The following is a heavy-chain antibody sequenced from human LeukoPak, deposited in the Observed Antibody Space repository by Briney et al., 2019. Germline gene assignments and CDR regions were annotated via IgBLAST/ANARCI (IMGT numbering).Heavy chain of an antibody. CDR2: INSDGSST. J-gene: IGHJ4*02. CDR3: ARDAYYYDSSGYVDY. V-gene: IGHV3-74*01. D-gene: IGHD3-22*01. Sequence: GGSLRLSCAASGFTFSSYWMHWVRQAPGKGLVWVSRINSDGSSTNYADSVKGRFTISRDNAKNTLYLQMNSLRAEDTAVYYCARDAYYYDSSGYVDYWGQGTLVTVSS. CDR1: GFTFSSYW.